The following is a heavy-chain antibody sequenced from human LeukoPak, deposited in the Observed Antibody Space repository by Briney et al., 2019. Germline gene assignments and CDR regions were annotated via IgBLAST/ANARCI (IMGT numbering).Heavy chain of an antibody. CDR1: GFTFSNYA. Sequence: GGSLRLSCAASGFTFSNYAMSWVRQAPGKGLEWVSAISGSGGSTYYADSVKGRFTISRDNSKNTLYLQMNSLRAEDTAVYYCARTYYDFWSGDSFDYWGQGTLVTVSS. V-gene: IGHV3-23*01. CDR2: ISGSGGST. D-gene: IGHD3-3*01. CDR3: ARTYYDFWSGDSFDY. J-gene: IGHJ4*02.